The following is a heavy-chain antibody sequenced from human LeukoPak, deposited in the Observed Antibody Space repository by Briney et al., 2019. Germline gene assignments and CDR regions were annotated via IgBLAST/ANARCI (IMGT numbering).Heavy chain of an antibody. CDR3: ARVGYDSSGRFDY. CDR2: ISSSGSTI. Sequence: GGSLRLSCAASGFTFSDYYMTWLRQAPGKGLEWVSYISSSGSTIYYADSVKGRFIISRDNAKNSLYLQMNSLRAEDTAVYFCARVGYDSSGRFDYWGQGTLVTVSS. CDR1: GFTFSDYY. J-gene: IGHJ4*02. V-gene: IGHV3-11*04. D-gene: IGHD3-22*01.